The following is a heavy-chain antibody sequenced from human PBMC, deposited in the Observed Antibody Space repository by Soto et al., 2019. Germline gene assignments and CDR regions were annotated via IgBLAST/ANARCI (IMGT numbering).Heavy chain of an antibody. D-gene: IGHD5-12*01. CDR3: AAGGGLPRYY. J-gene: IGHJ4*02. Sequence: QLQLHESGSGLVKPSQTLSLTCAVSGGSISSGGYSWSWIRQPPGKGLEWIGYIYHSGSTYYNPSLKSRVTISVDRSKNQFSLKLSSVTAADTAVYYCAAGGGLPRYYWGQGTLVTVSS. CDR1: GGSISSGGYS. V-gene: IGHV4-30-2*01. CDR2: IYHSGST.